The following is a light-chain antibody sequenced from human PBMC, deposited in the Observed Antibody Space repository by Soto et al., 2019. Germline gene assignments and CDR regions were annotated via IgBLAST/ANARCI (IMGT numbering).Light chain of an antibody. CDR3: QQSHSTPLT. J-gene: IGKJ4*01. CDR1: MRISNY. Sequence: DIPVIQSPSSLSASVGDRVTITCRAKMRISNYLNWYQQKPGKAPKLLISGASTLQSGVPSRFSGSGSGADFTLTISSLQPDDSATYYCQQSHSTPLTFGGGTKLEIK. CDR2: GAS. V-gene: IGKV1-39*01.